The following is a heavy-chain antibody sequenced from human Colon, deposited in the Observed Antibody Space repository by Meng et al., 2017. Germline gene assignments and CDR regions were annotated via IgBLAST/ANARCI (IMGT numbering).Heavy chain of an antibody. D-gene: IGHD3-22*01. CDR2: IYYSGRT. CDR1: GGSVSSGSYY. CDR3: ARGASDYDFDY. Sequence: RLLKPSETLSLTCTVSGGSVSSGSYYGSWVRPPPGKGLEWIGYIYYSGRTNYNPSLKSRVTISVDTSKNQFSLKLSSVTAADTAVYYCARGASDYDFDYWGQGTLVTVSS. J-gene: IGHJ4*02. V-gene: IGHV4-61*01.